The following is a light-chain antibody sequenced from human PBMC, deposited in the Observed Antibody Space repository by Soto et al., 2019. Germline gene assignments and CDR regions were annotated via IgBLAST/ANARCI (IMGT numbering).Light chain of an antibody. CDR1: QSVSSN. CDR2: GAS. J-gene: IGKJ4*01. V-gene: IGKV3-15*01. CDR3: QQYNKWPLT. Sequence: EIVMTQSPATLSVSPGERATLSCRASQSVSSNLAWYQQNPGQAPRLLIYGASTRATGIPARFSGSGSGTEFTLTISSLQSEDFAVYYCQQYNKWPLTFGGGTKVDIK.